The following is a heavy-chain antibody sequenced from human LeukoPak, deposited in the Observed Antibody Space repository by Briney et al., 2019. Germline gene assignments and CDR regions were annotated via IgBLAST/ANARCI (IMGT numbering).Heavy chain of an antibody. CDR3: VRGPHIAATSY. D-gene: IGHD6-25*01. CDR2: IKQDGSEK. Sequence: GGSLRLSCPASGFTFSSYAMTWVRQAPGKGLEWVANIKQDGSEKQYVDSVKGRFAISRDNAKKSLYLQINTLRAEDTAVYYCVRGPHIAATSYWGQGTLVTVSS. V-gene: IGHV3-7*03. CDR1: GFTFSSYA. J-gene: IGHJ4*02.